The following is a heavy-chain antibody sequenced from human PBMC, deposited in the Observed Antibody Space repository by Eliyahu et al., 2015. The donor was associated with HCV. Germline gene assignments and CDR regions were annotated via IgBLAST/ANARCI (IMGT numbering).Heavy chain of an antibody. J-gene: IGHJ5*02. Sequence: QVQLVQSGAEVKKPGSSVKVSCKASGGTFSSYAISWVRQAPGQGLEVVGGVIPIFGTANYAQKFQGRVTITADESTSTAYMELSSLRSEDTAVYYCAREGGLNIAAAGTDAFWFDPWGQGTLVTVSS. D-gene: IGHD6-13*01. V-gene: IGHV1-69*01. CDR3: AREGGLNIAAAGTDAFWFDP. CDR2: VIPIFGTA. CDR1: GGTFSSYA.